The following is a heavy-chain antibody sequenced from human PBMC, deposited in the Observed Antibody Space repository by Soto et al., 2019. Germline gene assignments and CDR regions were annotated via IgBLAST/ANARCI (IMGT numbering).Heavy chain of an antibody. J-gene: IGHJ6*03. CDR3: AVAARGHYYYYYMDV. CDR2: ISAYYGTT. V-gene: IGHV1-18*01. CDR1: GGTFSSYA. Sequence: ASVKVSCKASGGTFSSYAISWVRQAPGQGLEWMGGISAYYGTTNYAQKFQGRVTMTTDTSTSTAYMELRSLRSDDTAVYYCAVAARGHYYYYYMDVWGKGTTVTVSS. D-gene: IGHD6-6*01.